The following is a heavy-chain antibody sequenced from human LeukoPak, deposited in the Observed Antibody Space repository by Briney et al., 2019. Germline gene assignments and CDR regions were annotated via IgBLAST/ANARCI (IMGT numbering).Heavy chain of an antibody. V-gene: IGHV1-8*03. D-gene: IGHD2-2*01. J-gene: IGHJ4*02. CDR3: TRGLPRDGLVVIAAANEY. Sequence: ASVKVSCKASGYTFSSYDINWVRQAAGQGLEWMGWMNPKTGNAGFSQKFQGRVTITRDTSISTAYMELSRLTSEDTGVYYCTRGLPRDGLVVIAAANEYWGQGSLVTVSS. CDR2: MNPKTGNA. CDR1: GYTFSSYD.